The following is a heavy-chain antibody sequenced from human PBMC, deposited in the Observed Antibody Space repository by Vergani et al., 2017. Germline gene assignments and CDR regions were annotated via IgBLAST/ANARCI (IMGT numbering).Heavy chain of an antibody. CDR3: AKDRSGSYYGDFDY. Sequence: EVQLVESGGGLVQPGRSLRLSCAASGFTFDDYAMHWVRKAPGKGLEWVSGISWNSGSIGYADSVKGRFTISRDNAKNSLYLQMNSLRAEDTALCYCAKDRSGSYYGDFDYWGQGTLVTVSS. J-gene: IGHJ4*02. D-gene: IGHD1-26*01. CDR2: ISWNSGSI. CDR1: GFTFDDYA. V-gene: IGHV3-9*01.